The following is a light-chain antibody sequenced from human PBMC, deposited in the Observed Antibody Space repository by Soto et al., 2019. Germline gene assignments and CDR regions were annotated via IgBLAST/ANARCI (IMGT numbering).Light chain of an antibody. CDR3: QQSYSTLPIT. CDR1: QSISSW. V-gene: IGKV1-39*01. Sequence: IQMTQSPSSVSASVGDRVTITCRASQSISSWLAWYQQKPGKAPKLLIYAASSLQSGVPSRFSGSGSGTDFTLTISSLQPEDFATYYCQQSYSTLPITFGQGTRLEIK. J-gene: IGKJ5*01. CDR2: AAS.